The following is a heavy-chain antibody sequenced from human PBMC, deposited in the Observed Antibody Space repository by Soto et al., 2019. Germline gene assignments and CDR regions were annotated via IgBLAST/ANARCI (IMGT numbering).Heavy chain of an antibody. V-gene: IGHV4-31*03. CDR1: GGSISSGGYY. CDR2: IYYSGST. J-gene: IGHJ5*02. Sequence: SETLSLTCTVSGGSISSGGYYWSWIRQHPGKGLEWIGYIYYSGSTYYNPSLKSRVTISVDASKNQFSLKLSSVTAADTAVYYCARGSYYDSSGYYGPWGQGTLVTVSS. D-gene: IGHD3-22*01. CDR3: ARGSYYDSSGYYGP.